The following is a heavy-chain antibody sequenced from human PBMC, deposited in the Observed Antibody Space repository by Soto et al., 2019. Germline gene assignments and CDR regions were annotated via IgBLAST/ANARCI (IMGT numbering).Heavy chain of an antibody. Sequence: QVQLQESGPGLVKPSQTLSLTCTVSGGSISSGGYYWSWIRQHPGKGLEWIGYIDYSGSTYYNPSLKSRVTIAVDTSKNQFSLKLRSVTAADTAVYYCAISSGYADWFDPWGQGTLVTVSS. CDR3: AISSGYADWFDP. D-gene: IGHD3-22*01. CDR2: IDYSGST. CDR1: GGSISSGGYY. J-gene: IGHJ5*02. V-gene: IGHV4-31*03.